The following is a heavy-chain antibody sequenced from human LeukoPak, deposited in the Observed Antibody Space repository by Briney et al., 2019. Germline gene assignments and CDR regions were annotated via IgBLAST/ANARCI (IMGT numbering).Heavy chain of an antibody. V-gene: IGHV1-3*01. Sequence: ASVKVSCKASGYTFTSYAMHWVRQAPGQRLEWMGWINAGNGNTKYSQKFQGRVTITRDTSVSTAYMELSSLRSEDTAVYYCARPSNVLLWFGELSPIDYWGQGTLVTVSS. J-gene: IGHJ4*02. CDR1: GYTFTSYA. D-gene: IGHD3-10*01. CDR2: INAGNGNT. CDR3: ARPSNVLLWFGELSPIDY.